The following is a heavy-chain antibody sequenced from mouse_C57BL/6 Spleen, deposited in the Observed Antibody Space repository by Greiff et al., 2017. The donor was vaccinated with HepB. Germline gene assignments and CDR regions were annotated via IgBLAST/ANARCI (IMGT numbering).Heavy chain of an antibody. CDR1: GYAFSSSW. V-gene: IGHV1-82*01. J-gene: IGHJ2*01. D-gene: IGHD3-2*02. Sequence: QVQLQQSGPELVKPGASVKISCKASGYAFSSSWMNWVKQRPGKGLEWIGRIYPGDGDTNYNGKFKGKATLTADKSSSTAYMQLSSLASEDSAVYFCARVGTAQATSYFDYWGQGTTLTVSS. CDR2: IYPGDGDT. CDR3: ARVGTAQATSYFDY.